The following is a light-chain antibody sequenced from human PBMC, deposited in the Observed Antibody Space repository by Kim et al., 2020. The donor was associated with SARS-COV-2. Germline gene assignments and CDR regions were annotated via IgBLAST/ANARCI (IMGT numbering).Light chain of an antibody. V-gene: IGLV1-47*01. CDR1: SSNLVRHD. CDR2: TNN. J-gene: IGLJ2*01. Sequence: GQRVIISCSGSSSNLVRHDVYWYQQFPDTAPKHLIYTNNQRPSGVPDRFSVSKSGTSASLAISGLRSEDEADYYCAAWDDSLSGVVFGGGTQLTVL. CDR3: AAWDDSLSGVV.